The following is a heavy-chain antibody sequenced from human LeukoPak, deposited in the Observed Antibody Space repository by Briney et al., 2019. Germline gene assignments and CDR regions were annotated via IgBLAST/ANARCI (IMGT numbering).Heavy chain of an antibody. V-gene: IGHV4-59*01. J-gene: IGHJ4*02. CDR1: GASITSYY. CDR3: ARRFLGVEFDY. Sequence: PSETLSLTCTVSGASITSYYWGRIRQPPVKGLEWIGSITNSGSTNYNPSLKSRVTISLDTSKNQFSLKLSSVTAADTAVYYCARRFLGVEFDYWGQGTLVTVSS. CDR2: ITNSGST. D-gene: IGHD3-3*01.